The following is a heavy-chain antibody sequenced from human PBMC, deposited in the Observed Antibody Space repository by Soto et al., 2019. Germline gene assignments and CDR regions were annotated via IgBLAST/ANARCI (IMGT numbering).Heavy chain of an antibody. CDR2: VYFTGTT. Sequence: SETLSLTCTVSGGSVSNGMFYWSWIRPSPGKGLEWIGYVYFTGTTNYNPSLKSRVTISVDTSKNQCSLKLSSVTAADTAVYYCARASYYSDSFGYFLDSWGQGTLVTVSS. D-gene: IGHD3-22*01. CDR3: ARASYYSDSFGYFLDS. J-gene: IGHJ4*02. CDR1: GGSVSNGMFY. V-gene: IGHV4-61*01.